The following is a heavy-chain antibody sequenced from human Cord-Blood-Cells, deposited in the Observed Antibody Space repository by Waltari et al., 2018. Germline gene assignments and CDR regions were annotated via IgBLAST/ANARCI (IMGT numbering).Heavy chain of an antibody. Sequence: EIKLVQAGAEVKRPGESLKISCKGSGYSFTTYPPGWVRQMPGKGLEWMGIIYPGDSDTRYSPSFQGQVTISADKSISTAYLQWSSLKASDTAMYYCARPYDILTGYEYWGQGTLVTVSS. D-gene: IGHD3-9*01. CDR3: ARPYDILTGYEY. CDR1: GYSFTTYP. V-gene: IGHV5-51*01. J-gene: IGHJ4*02. CDR2: IYPGDSDT.